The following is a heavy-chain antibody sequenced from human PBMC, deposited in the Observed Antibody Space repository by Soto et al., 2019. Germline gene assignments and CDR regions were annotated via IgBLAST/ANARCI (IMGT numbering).Heavy chain of an antibody. D-gene: IGHD1-26*01. CDR3: ARFSYSGSYLDY. Sequence: EVQLVESGGGLVQPGRSLRLSCAASGFTFDDYAMHWVRQAPGKGLEWVSFISSSGSTIYYADSVKGRFTISRDNAKNSLYLQMNSLRAEDTAVYYCARFSYSGSYLDYWGQGTLVTVSS. CDR1: GFTFDDYA. V-gene: IGHV3-48*03. CDR2: ISSSGSTI. J-gene: IGHJ4*02.